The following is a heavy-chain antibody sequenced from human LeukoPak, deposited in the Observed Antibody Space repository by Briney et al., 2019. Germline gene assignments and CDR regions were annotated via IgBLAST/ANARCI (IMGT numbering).Heavy chain of an antibody. V-gene: IGHV3-33*01. CDR3: ARVRIGGYCGGDCYSPEY. J-gene: IGHJ4*02. CDR2: ISYDGDTK. D-gene: IGHD2-21*02. CDR1: QFAFSTYG. Sequence: GRSLRLFCAASQFAFSTYGMHWVRQAPGKGLEWVALISYDGDTKYYGDSVRGRFTISRDNSKNTMYLQMNSLRAEDTALYYCARVRIGGYCGGDCYSPEYWGQGTLVTVSS.